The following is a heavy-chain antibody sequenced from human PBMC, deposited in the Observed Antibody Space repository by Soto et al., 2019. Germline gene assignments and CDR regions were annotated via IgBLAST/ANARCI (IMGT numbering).Heavy chain of an antibody. J-gene: IGHJ5*02. CDR2: INPNSGAT. Sequence: ASVKVSCKAFGYTFTGYFMHWVRQAPGQGLEWLGWINPNSGATKYAQKFQGRVTLTRDTSINTAYMEMSMLRSDDTAVYYCARGGGTILAPLPWGQGTLATVSS. V-gene: IGHV1-2*02. D-gene: IGHD3-3*01. CDR3: ARGGGTILAPLP. CDR1: GYTFTGYF.